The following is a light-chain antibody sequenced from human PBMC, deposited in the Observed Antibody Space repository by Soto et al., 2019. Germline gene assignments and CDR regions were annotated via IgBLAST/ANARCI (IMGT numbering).Light chain of an antibody. J-gene: IGKJ1*01. V-gene: IGKV1-5*03. CDR3: QQYNSYPWT. CDR1: QSIRSW. Sequence: DIQMTQSPSTLSASVGDRVTITCRASQSIRSWLAWYQQRPGKAPKLLIYQASSLDIGVPSRFSGSGSGTEFTLTISSLQPDDFATYYCQQYNSYPWTFGQGTKVEIK. CDR2: QAS.